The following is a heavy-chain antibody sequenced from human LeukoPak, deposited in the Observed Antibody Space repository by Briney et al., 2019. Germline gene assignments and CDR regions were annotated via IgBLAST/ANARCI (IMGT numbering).Heavy chain of an antibody. V-gene: IGHV1-18*01. CDR1: GYTFTSYG. D-gene: IGHD3-3*01. CDR2: ISAYNGNT. J-gene: IGHJ6*03. Sequence: GASVKVSCKASGYTFTSYGISWVRQAPGQGLEWMGWISAYNGNTNYAQKLQGRVTMTTDTSTSTAYMELRSLRSDDTAVYYCARDGRFLEWAPFGSSYCMDVWGKGTTVTVSS. CDR3: ARDGRFLEWAPFGSSYCMDV.